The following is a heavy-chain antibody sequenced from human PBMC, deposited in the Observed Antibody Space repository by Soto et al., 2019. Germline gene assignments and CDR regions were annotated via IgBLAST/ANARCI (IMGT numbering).Heavy chain of an antibody. V-gene: IGHV4-61*01. D-gene: IGHD3-10*01. CDR3: ARTITMVRGVIIARGRFDP. J-gene: IGHJ5*02. CDR2: IYYSGST. CDR1: GGSVSSGSYY. Sequence: PSETLSLTCTVSGGSVSSGSYYWSWIRQPPGKGLECIGFIYYSGSTSYNPSLKSRVTISIDTSKNQFSLRLISVTAADTAVYYCARTITMVRGVIIARGRFDPWGQGTLVTVSS.